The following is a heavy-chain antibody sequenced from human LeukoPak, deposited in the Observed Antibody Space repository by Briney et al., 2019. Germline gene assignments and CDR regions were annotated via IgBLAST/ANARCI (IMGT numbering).Heavy chain of an antibody. J-gene: IGHJ4*02. V-gene: IGHV3-21*04. CDR1: GFTFSYYA. CDR2: ISTRSTYI. Sequence: GGSLRLSCAASGFTFSYYAMNWVRQAPGKGLEWVSSISTRSTYIYYADSLKGRFTISRDNAKNTLYLQMNSLRAEDTALYYCAKERYDGSGAAYDNWGQGTLVTVSS. CDR3: AKERYDGSGAAYDN. D-gene: IGHD3-10*01.